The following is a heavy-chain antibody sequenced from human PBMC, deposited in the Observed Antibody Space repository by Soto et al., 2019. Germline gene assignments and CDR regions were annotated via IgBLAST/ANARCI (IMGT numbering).Heavy chain of an antibody. Sequence: QVQLVKSGGGVVQPGRSLRLSCAASGFTFSSYAMHWVRQAPGKGLEWVAVISYDGSNKYYADSVKGRFTISRDNSKNWLYLQMNSLRVEDMAVYYCARDYYRFNSGYGFSMDVWGQGTTVTVSS. CDR1: GFTFSSYA. V-gene: IGHV3-30-3*01. CDR2: ISYDGSNK. CDR3: ARDYYRFNSGYGFSMDV. J-gene: IGHJ6*02. D-gene: IGHD5-12*01.